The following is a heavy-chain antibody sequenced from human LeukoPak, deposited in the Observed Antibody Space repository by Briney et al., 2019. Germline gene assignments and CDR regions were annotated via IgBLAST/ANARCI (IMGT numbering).Heavy chain of an antibody. CDR2: IKQDGSEK. CDR3: ARAKGDY. V-gene: IGHV3-7*03. CDR1: GFTVSSNY. J-gene: IGHJ4*02. Sequence: PGGSLRLSCAASGFTVSSNYMSWVRQAPGKGLEWVANIKQDGSEKYYVDSVKGRFTISRDNAKNSLYLQMNSLRAEDTAVYYCARAKGDYWGQGTLVTVSS.